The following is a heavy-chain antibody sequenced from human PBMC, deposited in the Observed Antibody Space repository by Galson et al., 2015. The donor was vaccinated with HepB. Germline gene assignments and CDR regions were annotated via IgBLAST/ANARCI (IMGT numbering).Heavy chain of an antibody. D-gene: IGHD3-22*01. CDR2: FDPEDGET. J-gene: IGHJ4*02. V-gene: IGHV1-24*01. CDR1: GYTLTELS. CDR3: ATDSYYDLTVLRY. Sequence: SVKVSCKVSGYTLTELSMHWVRQVPGKGLEWMGGFDPEDGETIYAQKFQGRVTMTEDTSTDTAYMELSSLRSEDTAVYYCATDSYYDLTVLRYWGQGTLVTVSS.